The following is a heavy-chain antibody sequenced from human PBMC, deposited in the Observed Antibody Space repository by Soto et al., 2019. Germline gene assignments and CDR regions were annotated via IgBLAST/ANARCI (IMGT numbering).Heavy chain of an antibody. Sequence: SETLSLTCTVSSGSISSSSSYWGWIRQPPGKGLEWIGSIYYSGNTYYNPSLKSRVTISVDTSKNQFSLKLSSVTAADTAVYYCARHFPRPYYFDYWGQGTLVTVSS. CDR2: IYYSGNT. V-gene: IGHV4-39*01. CDR1: SGSISSSSSY. J-gene: IGHJ4*02. CDR3: ARHFPRPYYFDY.